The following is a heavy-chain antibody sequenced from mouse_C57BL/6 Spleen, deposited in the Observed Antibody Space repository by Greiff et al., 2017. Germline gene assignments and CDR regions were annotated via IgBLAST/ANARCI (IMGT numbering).Heavy chain of an antibody. J-gene: IGHJ4*01. CDR1: GYTFTSYW. CDR2: INPSSGYT. Sequence: QVQLQQSGAELAKPGASVKLSCKASGYTFTSYWMHWVKQRPGQGLEWIGYINPSSGYTKYNQKFKDKATLTADKSSSTAYMQLSSLTYEVSAVYYCASLSSPYAMDYWGQGTSVTVSS. CDR3: ASLSSPYAMDY. V-gene: IGHV1-7*01. D-gene: IGHD1-1*01.